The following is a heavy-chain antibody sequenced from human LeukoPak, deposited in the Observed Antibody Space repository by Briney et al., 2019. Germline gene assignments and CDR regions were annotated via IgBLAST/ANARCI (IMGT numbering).Heavy chain of an antibody. V-gene: IGHV3-7*03. CDR2: IKQDGSEK. Sequence: GGSLRLPCAASGFAFSSYWMSWVREAPGKGLEWVANIKQDGSEKYYVDSVKGRFTISRDNAKNSLYLQMNSLRAEDTAVYYCARDFGGGLWFGELLGAFDIWGQGTMVTVSS. CDR1: GFAFSSYW. CDR3: ARDFGGGLWFGELLGAFDI. D-gene: IGHD3-10*01. J-gene: IGHJ3*02.